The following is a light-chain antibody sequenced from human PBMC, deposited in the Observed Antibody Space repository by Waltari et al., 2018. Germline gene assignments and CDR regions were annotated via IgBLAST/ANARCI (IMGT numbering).Light chain of an antibody. CDR1: SGYSGNV. CDR2: VIREGSH. CDR3: QTGGHGTWV. J-gene: IGLJ3*02. Sequence: LVLTQSPSASASLGASVKLTCTLSSGYSGNVFAWLQQQPGKGPRNLMKVIREGSHRKGDDIPDRFSASNSGTEYYLTISSLQSEDEADYYCQTGGHGTWVFGGGTKLTVL. V-gene: IGLV4-69*01.